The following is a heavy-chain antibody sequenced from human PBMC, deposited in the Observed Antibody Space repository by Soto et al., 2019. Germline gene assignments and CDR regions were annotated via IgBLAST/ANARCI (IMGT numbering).Heavy chain of an antibody. J-gene: IGHJ4*02. CDR3: AKARCSTADCYVPDY. CDR1: GFTFSSYT. D-gene: IGHD3-16*01. CDR2: ISGSGGSP. Sequence: GGSLRLSCVASGFTFSSYTMSWVRQAPGKGLEWVSVISGSGGSPSYPDSVQGRFSIYSDNSNNTQYLQINSLRGDDTAMYYCAKARCSTADCYVPDYWGQGTLVTVSS. V-gene: IGHV3-23*01.